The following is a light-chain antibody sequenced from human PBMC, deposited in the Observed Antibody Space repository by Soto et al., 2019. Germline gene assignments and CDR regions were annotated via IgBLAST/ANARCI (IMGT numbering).Light chain of an antibody. J-gene: IGKJ4*01. CDR2: WAS. CDR1: RSLLHGPNNENF. CDR3: QQYFGIPLT. V-gene: IGKV4-1*01. Sequence: DIVMTQSPDSLAVSLGERDTINCKSSRSLLHGPNNENFLAWYQQRPGQPPKLLFYWASTRQSGVPERFSGSGSETDFTLTISSLRAEDVAVYYCQQYFGIPLTFGGGTKVEIK.